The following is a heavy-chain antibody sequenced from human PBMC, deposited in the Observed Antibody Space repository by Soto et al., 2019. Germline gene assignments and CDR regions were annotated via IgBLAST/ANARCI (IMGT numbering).Heavy chain of an antibody. V-gene: IGHV3-30*18. Sequence: QVQLVESGGGVVQPGRSLRLSCAASGFTFSSYGMHWVRQAPGKGLEWVAVISYDGSNKYYADSVKGRFTISRDNSKNTLYLQMNSLRAEDTAVYYCAKDRSTAAAGMHNWFDPWGQGTLVTVSS. D-gene: IGHD6-13*01. CDR1: GFTFSSYG. CDR3: AKDRSTAAAGMHNWFDP. J-gene: IGHJ5*02. CDR2: ISYDGSNK.